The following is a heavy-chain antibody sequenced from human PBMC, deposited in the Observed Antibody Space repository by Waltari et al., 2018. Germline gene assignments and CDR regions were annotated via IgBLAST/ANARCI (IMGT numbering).Heavy chain of an antibody. V-gene: IGHV4-31*03. J-gene: IGHJ6*03. D-gene: IGHD3-10*01. CDR2: IYYMGST. Sequence: QVQLQESGPGLVKPSQTLSLTCTVSGGHISSGGYSWSWSRPHPGKCLAWIGYIYYMGSTYYNPSRRGRVTRSVDTAKNQFSLKLSSVTAADTAVYYCARDRRVRGVYYYYYMDVWGKGTTVTVSS. CDR3: ARDRRVRGVYYYYYMDV. CDR1: GGHISSGGYS.